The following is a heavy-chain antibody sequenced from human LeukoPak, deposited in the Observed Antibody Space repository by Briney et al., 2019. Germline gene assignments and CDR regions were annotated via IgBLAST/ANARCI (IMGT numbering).Heavy chain of an antibody. CDR2: ITSDGSLT. D-gene: IGHD6-13*01. CDR3: ATDWYFTPDH. CDR1: GSTFSHSW. V-gene: IGHV3-74*01. Sequence: GGSLRLSCAASGSTFSHSWMHWFRQAPGKGLVWVSRITSDGSLTSYADSVRGRFTISRDNAKNTLYLQMDSLRADDTAVYYCATDWYFTPDHWGQGTLVTVSS. J-gene: IGHJ4*02.